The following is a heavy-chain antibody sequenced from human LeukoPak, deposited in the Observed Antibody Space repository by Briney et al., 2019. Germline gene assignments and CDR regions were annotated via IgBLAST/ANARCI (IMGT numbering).Heavy chain of an antibody. D-gene: IGHD1-26*01. CDR1: GGSISSSSYY. J-gene: IGHJ4*02. Sequence: PSETLSLTCTVSGGSISSSSYYWGWIRQPPGKGLEWIGSIYYSGSTYYNPSLKSRVTISVDTSKNQFSLKLSSVTAADTAVYYCARREGGSYWGRMAFDYWGQGTLVTVSS. V-gene: IGHV4-39*01. CDR2: IYYSGST. CDR3: ARREGGSYWGRMAFDY.